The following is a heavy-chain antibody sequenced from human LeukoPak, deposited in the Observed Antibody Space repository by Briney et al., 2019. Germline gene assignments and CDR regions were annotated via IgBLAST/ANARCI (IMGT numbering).Heavy chain of an antibody. D-gene: IGHD3-10*01. J-gene: IGHJ4*02. V-gene: IGHV4-34*01. CDR3: ARSAGSYIPHYFDY. CDR1: GGSFSGYY. CDR2: INHSGST. Sequence: PSETLSLTCAVYGGSFSGYYWSWIRQPPGKGLEWIGEINHSGSTNYNPSLRSRVTISVDTSKNQFSLKLSSVTAADTAVYYCARSAGSYIPHYFDYWGQGTLVTVSS.